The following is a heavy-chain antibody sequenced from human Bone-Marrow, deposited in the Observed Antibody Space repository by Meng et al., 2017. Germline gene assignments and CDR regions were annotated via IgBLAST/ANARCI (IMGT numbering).Heavy chain of an antibody. Sequence: GESLKISCAASGFTFSSYAMSWVRQAPGKGLEWVSAISGSGGSTYYADSVKGRFTISRDNSKNTLYLQMNSLRAEDTAVYYCAKLGSIAASLFDYWGQGTLVTVSS. D-gene: IGHD6-6*01. CDR2: ISGSGGST. J-gene: IGHJ4*02. CDR1: GFTFSSYA. V-gene: IGHV3-23*01. CDR3: AKLGSIAASLFDY.